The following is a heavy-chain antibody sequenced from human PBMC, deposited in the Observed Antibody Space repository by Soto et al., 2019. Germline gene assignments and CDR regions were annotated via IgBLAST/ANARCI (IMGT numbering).Heavy chain of an antibody. CDR3: ARAIRNQLLSDY. CDR1: GYTFTDYD. Sequence: QVQLVQSGAEVKQPGASVKVSCRASGYTFTDYDISWVRQATGQGLEWMGWMNPDSANTGYAQKFQGRVTMTSDTSISTAYMEQNSLTSEDTAVYYCARAIRNQLLSDYWGQGTLVTVSS. J-gene: IGHJ4*02. CDR2: MNPDSANT. D-gene: IGHD1-26*01. V-gene: IGHV1-8*01.